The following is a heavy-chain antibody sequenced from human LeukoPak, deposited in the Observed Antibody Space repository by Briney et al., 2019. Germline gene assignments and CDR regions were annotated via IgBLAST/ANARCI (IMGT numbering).Heavy chain of an antibody. CDR2: IIPILGIA. V-gene: IGHV1-69*04. CDR3: ARDIGNGGNYGFDY. CDR1: GGTFSSYA. J-gene: IGHJ4*02. Sequence: ASVKVSCKASGGTFSSYAISWVRQAPGQGLEWMGRIIPILGIANYAQKFQGRVTITADESTSTAYMELSSLRSEDTAVYYCARDIGNGGNYGFDYWGQGTLVTVSS. D-gene: IGHD4/OR15-4a*01.